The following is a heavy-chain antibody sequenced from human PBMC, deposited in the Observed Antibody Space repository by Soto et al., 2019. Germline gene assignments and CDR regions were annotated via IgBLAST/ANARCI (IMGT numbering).Heavy chain of an antibody. CDR3: AKDLVVVPAAILGEYYYYGMDV. J-gene: IGHJ6*02. Sequence: PGGSLRLSCAASGFTFSSYGMHWVRQAPGKGLEWVAVISYDGSNKYYADSVKGRFTISRDNSKNTLYLQMNSLRAEDTAVYYCAKDLVVVPAAILGEYYYYGMDVWGQGTTVTVSS. CDR1: GFTFSSYG. V-gene: IGHV3-30*18. CDR2: ISYDGSNK. D-gene: IGHD2-2*02.